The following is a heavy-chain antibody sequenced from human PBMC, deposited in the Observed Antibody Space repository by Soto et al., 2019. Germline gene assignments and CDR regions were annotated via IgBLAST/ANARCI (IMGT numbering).Heavy chain of an antibody. Sequence: SETLSLTCTVSGGSVSSGRYYWSWIRQPPRKGLEWIGYIYDSGSTAYNPSLRSRVTISEDTSKNQFSLKLSSVTAADTAVYYCAREGFYDGLDVWGQGTTVTVS. CDR3: AREGFYDGLDV. CDR2: IYDSGST. CDR1: GGSVSSGRYY. V-gene: IGHV4-61*01. J-gene: IGHJ6*02.